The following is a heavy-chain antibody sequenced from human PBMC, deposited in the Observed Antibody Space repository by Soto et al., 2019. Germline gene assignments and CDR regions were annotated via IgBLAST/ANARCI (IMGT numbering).Heavy chain of an antibody. CDR3: ARLQAAVPHY. Sequence: QVQLQESGPGLVMPSETLSLTCTVSGGSISGSPYFWGWIRQPPGKRLEWIGSIFYDGYTLYTPSLKSRVTISVDTSKNQFSLKLTSVAAADTAIYFCARLQAAVPHYWGQGILVTVSS. V-gene: IGHV4-39*01. D-gene: IGHD6-13*01. CDR2: IFYDGYT. J-gene: IGHJ4*02. CDR1: GGSISGSPYF.